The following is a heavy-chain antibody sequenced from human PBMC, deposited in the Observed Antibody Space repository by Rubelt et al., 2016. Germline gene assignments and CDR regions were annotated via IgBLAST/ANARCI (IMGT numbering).Heavy chain of an antibody. D-gene: IGHD3-3*01. CDR3: ARDLDFPWFDY. V-gene: IGHV3-9*01. Sequence: VQLVESGGGVVQPGRSLRLSCAASGFTFDDYAMHWVRQAPGKGLEWVSGISWNSGSIGYAYSVKGLFTISIDNAKNSLYLQMNSLRSEDTAVYYCARDLDFPWFDYWAREPWSPSPQ. CDR1: GFTFDDYA. J-gene: IGHJ4*02. CDR2: ISWNSGSI.